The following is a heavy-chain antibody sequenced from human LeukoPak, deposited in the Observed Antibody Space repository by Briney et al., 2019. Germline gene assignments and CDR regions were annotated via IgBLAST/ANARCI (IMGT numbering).Heavy chain of an antibody. D-gene: IGHD4-17*01. CDR2: IYYSGST. CDR1: GGSISSSSYY. J-gene: IGHJ4*02. Sequence: PSETLSLTCTVSGGSISSSSYYWGWIRQPPGKGLEWIGSIYYSGSTYYNPSLKSRVTISVDTSKNQFSLKLSSVTAADTAVYYCARPYGAAGLDWGQGTWSPSPQ. CDR3: ARPYGAAGLD. V-gene: IGHV4-39*01.